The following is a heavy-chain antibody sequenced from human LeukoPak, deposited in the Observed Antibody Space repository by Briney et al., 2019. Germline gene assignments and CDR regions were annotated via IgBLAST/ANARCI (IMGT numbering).Heavy chain of an antibody. D-gene: IGHD1-1*01. Sequence: PGGSLRLSCAVSGFNAYDNYMSWVRQSPGKGLEWVSLIFRGNKHYRDSVEGRFTISRDDSQNTVHLQMNSLRAEDTAAYFCATSDSYHWLLEHWGQGTPVTVSS. J-gene: IGHJ1*01. V-gene: IGHV3-53*01. CDR3: ATSDSYHWLLEH. CDR1: GFNAYDNY. CDR2: IFRGNK.